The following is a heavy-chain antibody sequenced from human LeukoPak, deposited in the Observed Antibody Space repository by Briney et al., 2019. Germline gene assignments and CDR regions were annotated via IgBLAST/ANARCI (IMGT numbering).Heavy chain of an antibody. V-gene: IGHV3-66*01. CDR1: GFTFSNAW. Sequence: GGSLRLSCAASGFTFSNAWMSWVRQAPGKGLEWVSVIYSGGSTYYAGSVKGRFTISRENAKNSLYLQMNSLRAGDTAVYYCARVQSPSGIFDYWGQGTLVTVSS. J-gene: IGHJ4*02. CDR2: IYSGGST. CDR3: ARVQSPSGIFDY. D-gene: IGHD1-26*01.